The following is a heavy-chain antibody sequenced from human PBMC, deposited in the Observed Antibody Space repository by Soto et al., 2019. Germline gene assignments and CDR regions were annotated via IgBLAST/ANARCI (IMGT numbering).Heavy chain of an antibody. Sequence: EVQLVESGGGLVRLGESLRLSCVASGFTFDRYSMNWVRQAPSKGLEWVASSSASTSDKYYAHSTMGRFTISRDNANNSLFLHIDSLTVEDTAHYFCVRNLMPNDRGRGDLAFWGLGALVTVSS. V-gene: IGHV3-21*02. CDR2: SSASTSDK. CDR3: VRNLMPNDRGRGDLAF. J-gene: IGHJ4*02. CDR1: GFTFDRYS. D-gene: IGHD2-2*01.